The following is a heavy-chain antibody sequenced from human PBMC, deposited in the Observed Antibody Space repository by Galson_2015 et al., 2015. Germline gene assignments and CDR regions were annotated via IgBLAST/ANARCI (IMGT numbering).Heavy chain of an antibody. CDR3: AKDPSRPQVSSYGYFVY. D-gene: IGHD5-18*01. CDR1: GFTFSSYG. Sequence: SLRLSCAASGFTFSSYGMHWVRQAPGKGLEWVAVISYDGSNKYYADSVKGRFTISRDNSKNTLYLQMNSLRAEDTAVYYCAKDPSRPQVSSYGYFVYWGQGTLVTVSS. CDR2: ISYDGSNK. V-gene: IGHV3-30*18. J-gene: IGHJ4*02.